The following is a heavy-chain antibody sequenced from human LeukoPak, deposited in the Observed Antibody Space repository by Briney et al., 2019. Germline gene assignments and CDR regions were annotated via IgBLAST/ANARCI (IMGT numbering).Heavy chain of an antibody. D-gene: IGHD3-3*01. CDR2: IFSGGST. CDR1: GLTVSSNY. J-gene: IGHJ4*02. CDR3: ARDSRDFWSGRIDY. V-gene: IGHV3-66*02. Sequence: GGSLRLSCAASGLTVSSNYMSWVRQAPGKGLEWVSVIFSGGSTYYADSVKGRFTISRDNSKNTLYLQMNSLRAEDTAVYYCARDSRDFWSGRIDYWGQGTLVTVSS.